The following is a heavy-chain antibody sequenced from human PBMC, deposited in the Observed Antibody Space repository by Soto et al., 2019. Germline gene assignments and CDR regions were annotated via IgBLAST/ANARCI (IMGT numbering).Heavy chain of an antibody. D-gene: IGHD6-13*01. J-gene: IGHJ4*02. CDR3: ASGASRWYPYFFDS. CDR1: EGTFNSYA. Sequence: QAQVEQSGAEVRKPGSSVKVSCKASEGTFNSYAIAWVRQAPGQGLEWMGGIIPFYNTLNYAQKFQDRVTITADDSTNTVYMELSSLRSDDTAVYFCASGASRWYPYFFDSWAQGTLVTVSS. V-gene: IGHV1-69*01. CDR2: IIPFYNTL.